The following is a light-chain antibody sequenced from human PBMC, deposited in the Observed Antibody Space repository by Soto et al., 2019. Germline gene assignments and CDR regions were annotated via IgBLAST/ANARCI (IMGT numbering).Light chain of an antibody. CDR1: GSSIGTNT. Sequence: QSVLTQPPSASGTPGQRVTISCSGSGSSIGTNTVNWYRQLPGTAPKHLIYCNNQQPSGVPARCSGSKSGTSASLSISGLQYEDEAEYYCAAWDGSLNNVLFGGGTKLTVL. CDR3: AAWDGSLNNVL. J-gene: IGLJ2*01. CDR2: CNN. V-gene: IGLV1-44*01.